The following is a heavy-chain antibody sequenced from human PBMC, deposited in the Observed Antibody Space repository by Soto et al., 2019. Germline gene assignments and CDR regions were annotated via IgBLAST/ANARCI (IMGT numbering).Heavy chain of an antibody. V-gene: IGHV3-23*01. D-gene: IGHD5-12*01. J-gene: IGHJ4*02. CDR3: AKVGYRSCGPHQFEH. Sequence: GGPLRLSCAASGFTFSSYAMSWLRQAPGKGLEWVSASSGSGGSTYYADSVKGRFTISRNNSKNTPYLQMNSLRAEDTAVYYCAKVGYRSCGPHQFEHWGQGT. CDR1: GFTFSSYA. CDR2: SSGSGGST.